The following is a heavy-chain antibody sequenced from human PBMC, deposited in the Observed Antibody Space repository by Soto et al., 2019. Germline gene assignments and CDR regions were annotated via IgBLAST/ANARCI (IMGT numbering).Heavy chain of an antibody. Sequence: EVQLVESGGGLVQPGGSLRLSCAASGFTFSSYSMNWVRQAPGKGLEWVSYISSSSSTIYYADSVKGRFTISRDNAKNSLYLQMNSLRAEDTAVYYCARIGYSYGSDPFDYWGQGTLVTVSS. CDR3: ARIGYSYGSDPFDY. D-gene: IGHD5-18*01. CDR2: ISSSSSTI. CDR1: GFTFSSYS. V-gene: IGHV3-48*01. J-gene: IGHJ4*02.